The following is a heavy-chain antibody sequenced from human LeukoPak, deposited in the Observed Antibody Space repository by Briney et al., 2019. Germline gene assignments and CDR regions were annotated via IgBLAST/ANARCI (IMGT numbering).Heavy chain of an antibody. CDR2: IYPGDSDT. CDR1: GYSFTSYW. CDR3: ARSVAVPGSINYYFDY. V-gene: IGHV5-51*01. D-gene: IGHD6-19*01. J-gene: IGHJ4*02. Sequence: GESLKIPCKGSGYSFTSYWIGWARQMPGKGLEWMGIIYPGDSDTRYSPSFQGQVTISGDKSISTAYLQWSSLKASDTAMYYCARSVAVPGSINYYFDYWGQGTLVTVSS.